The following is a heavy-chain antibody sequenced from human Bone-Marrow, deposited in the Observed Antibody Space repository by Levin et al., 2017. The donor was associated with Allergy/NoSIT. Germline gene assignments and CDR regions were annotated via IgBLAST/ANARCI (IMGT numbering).Heavy chain of an antibody. CDR1: GGTFSSYA. CDR2: IIPILGIA. D-gene: IGHD2-2*01. CDR3: ARDQGDYIVVVPAAREDWFDP. V-gene: IGHV1-69*04. Sequence: SVKVSCKASGGTFSSYAISWVRQAPGQGLEWMGRIIPILGIANYAQKFQGRVTITADKSTSTAYMELSSLRSEDTAVYYCARDQGDYIVVVPAAREDWFDPWGQGTLVTVSS. J-gene: IGHJ5*02.